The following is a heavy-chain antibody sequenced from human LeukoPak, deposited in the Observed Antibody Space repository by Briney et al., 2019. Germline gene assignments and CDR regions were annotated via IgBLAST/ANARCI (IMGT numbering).Heavy chain of an antibody. CDR1: GFTFSNAW. CDR2: IKSKTDGGTT. J-gene: IGHJ3*02. D-gene: IGHD3-22*01. Sequence: PGGSLRLSCAASGFTFSNAWMSWVRQAPGKGLGWVGRIKSKTDGGTTDYAAPVKGRFTISRDDSKNTLYLQMNSLKTEDTAVYYCTTEYYYDSSGYYSDAFDIWGQGTMVTVSS. CDR3: TTEYYYDSSGYYSDAFDI. V-gene: IGHV3-15*01.